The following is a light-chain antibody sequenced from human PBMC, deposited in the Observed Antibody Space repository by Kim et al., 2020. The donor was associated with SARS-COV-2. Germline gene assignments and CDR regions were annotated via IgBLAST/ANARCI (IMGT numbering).Light chain of an antibody. CDR3: QQRASWPIT. CDR2: DAS. J-gene: IGKJ5*01. V-gene: IGKV3-11*01. CDR1: QFINIY. Sequence: LSPGERATLSCRASQFINIYLAWYQQKPGQPPRLLIYDASNRAPGIPARFSAGGSGTDFTLTISSLEPEDFAVFFCQQRASWPITFGQGTRLEIK.